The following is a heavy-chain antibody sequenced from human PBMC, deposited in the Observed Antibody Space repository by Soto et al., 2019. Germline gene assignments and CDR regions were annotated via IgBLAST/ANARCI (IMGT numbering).Heavy chain of an antibody. CDR2: ISYDGSNK. Sequence: GGSMTLSNAASGLTISSYFMHWVRQDPGKGLEWVAVISYDGSNKYYADSVKGRFTISRDNYKNTLYLQMNSLRAEDTAVYYCAKDLIYPVPGRFQHWGQGTLVTVSS. V-gene: IGHV3-30*18. J-gene: IGHJ1*01. CDR3: AKDLIYPVPGRFQH. CDR1: GLTISSYF. D-gene: IGHD2-2*01.